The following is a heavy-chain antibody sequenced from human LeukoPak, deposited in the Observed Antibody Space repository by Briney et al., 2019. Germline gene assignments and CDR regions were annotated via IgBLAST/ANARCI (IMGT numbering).Heavy chain of an antibody. J-gene: IGHJ4*02. CDR3: AIPRGLQRTLTN. D-gene: IGHD3-9*01. Sequence: SETLSLTCAVYGGSFSGYYWSWIRQPPGKGLEWIGEINHSGSTNYNPSLKSRVTISVDTAKNQFYLKLSSVTAADTAVYYCAIPRGLQRTLTNWGQGTLVTVSS. CDR1: GGSFSGYY. V-gene: IGHV4-34*01. CDR2: INHSGST.